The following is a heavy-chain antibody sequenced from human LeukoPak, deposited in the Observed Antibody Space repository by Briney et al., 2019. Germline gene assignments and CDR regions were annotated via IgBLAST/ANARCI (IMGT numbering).Heavy chain of an antibody. CDR2: IYYSGST. CDR3: ARDKGHTAMETYYYYGMDV. J-gene: IGHJ6*02. Sequence: SETLSLTCTVSGGSISRDYWSWIRHPPGKGLEWSGYIYYSGSTNYNPSLKSRVTISVDTCKNQFSLKLSSVTAADTAVYYCARDKGHTAMETYYYYGMDVWGQGTTVTVSS. D-gene: IGHD5-18*01. CDR1: GGSISRDY. V-gene: IGHV4-59*01.